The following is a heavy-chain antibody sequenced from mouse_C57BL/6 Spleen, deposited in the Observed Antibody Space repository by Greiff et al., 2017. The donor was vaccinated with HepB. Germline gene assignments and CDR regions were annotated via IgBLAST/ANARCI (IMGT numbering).Heavy chain of an antibody. CDR1: GFTFSDYG. Sequence: EVKVVESGGGLVKPGGSLKLSCAASGFTFSDYGMHWVRQAPEKGLEWVAYISSGSSTIYYADTVKGRFTISRDNAKNTLFLQMTSLRSEDTAMYYCARHDGYYDYAMDYWGQGTSVTVSS. CDR2: ISSGSSTI. CDR3: ARHDGYYDYAMDY. D-gene: IGHD2-3*01. V-gene: IGHV5-17*01. J-gene: IGHJ4*01.